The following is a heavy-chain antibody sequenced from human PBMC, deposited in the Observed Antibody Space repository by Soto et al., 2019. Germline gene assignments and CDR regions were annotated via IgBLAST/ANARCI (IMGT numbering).Heavy chain of an antibody. CDR3: ARDAAMASYFDY. V-gene: IGHV3-11*06. Sequence: QVQLVESGGSLVKPGRSLRLSCAASGFTFSDYYMSWIREAPGKGLEWVSYISSSSSYTNYADSVKGRFTISRDNAKNSLYLQMNSLRAEDTAVYYCARDAAMASYFDYWGQGTLVTVSS. J-gene: IGHJ4*02. CDR2: ISSSSSYT. CDR1: GFTFSDYY. D-gene: IGHD5-18*01.